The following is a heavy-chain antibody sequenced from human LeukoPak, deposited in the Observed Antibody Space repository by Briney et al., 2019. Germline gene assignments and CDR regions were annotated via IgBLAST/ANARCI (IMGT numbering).Heavy chain of an antibody. V-gene: IGHV1-18*01. D-gene: IGHD2-15*01. CDR2: ISAYNGNT. CDR3: ARVWGYCSGGSCYSVYYYMDV. CDR1: GYTFTSYG. Sequence: GASVKVSCKASGYTFTSYGISWVRQAPGQGLEWMGWISAYNGNTNYAQKLQGRVTMTTDTSTSTAYMELRSLRSDDTAVYYCARVWGYCSGGSCYSVYYYMDVWGKGTAVTVSS. J-gene: IGHJ6*03.